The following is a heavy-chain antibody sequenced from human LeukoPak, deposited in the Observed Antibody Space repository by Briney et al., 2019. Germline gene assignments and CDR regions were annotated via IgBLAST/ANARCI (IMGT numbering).Heavy chain of an antibody. CDR2: IYYSGST. D-gene: IGHD3-22*01. CDR1: GGSISSSSYS. V-gene: IGHV4-39*07. J-gene: IGHJ4*02. CDR3: ARSAPSGYYPRPFDY. Sequence: SETLSLTCTVSGGSISSSSYSWGWIRQPPGKGLEWIGSIYYSGSTYYNPSLKSRVTISVGTSKNQFSLKLSSVTAADTAVYYCARSAPSGYYPRPFDYWGQGTLVTVSS.